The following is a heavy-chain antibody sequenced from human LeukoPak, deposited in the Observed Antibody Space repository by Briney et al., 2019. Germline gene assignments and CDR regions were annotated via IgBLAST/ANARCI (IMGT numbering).Heavy chain of an antibody. D-gene: IGHD3-10*01. CDR3: AKVRYYYGSGIDY. CDR1: GFTFSRYT. V-gene: IGHV3-21*01. Sequence: GGSLRLSCAASGFTFSRYTMNWVRQAPGKGLEWVSSISSSSSYIYYADSVKGRFTISRDNSKNTLYLQMNSLRAEDTAVYYCAKVRYYYGSGIDYWGQGTLVTVSS. CDR2: ISSSSSYI. J-gene: IGHJ4*02.